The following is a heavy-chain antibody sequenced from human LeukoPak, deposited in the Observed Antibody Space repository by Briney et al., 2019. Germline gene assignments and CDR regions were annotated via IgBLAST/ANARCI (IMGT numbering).Heavy chain of an antibody. Sequence: PGRSLRLSCAASGFTFSSYAMHWVRQAPGMGLEWVAVISYDGSNKHYADSVKGRFTISRDNSKNTLYLQMNSLRTEDTAVYYCARAGGSSSWYGFDYWGQGTLVTVSS. CDR2: ISYDGSNK. J-gene: IGHJ4*02. D-gene: IGHD6-13*01. CDR3: ARAGGSSSWYGFDY. V-gene: IGHV3-30-3*01. CDR1: GFTFSSYA.